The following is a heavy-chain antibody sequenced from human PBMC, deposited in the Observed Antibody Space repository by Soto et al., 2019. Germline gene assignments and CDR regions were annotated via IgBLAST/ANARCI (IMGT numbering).Heavy chain of an antibody. V-gene: IGHV3-48*02. Sequence: EVQLVESGGGLVQPGGSLRLSCAASGFTFSSYSMNWVRQAPGKGLEWVSYISSSISTMYYAHSVKGPFTISRDNAKNSLCLQMRFLSDEDTAVYYCEGDGPQPYIAARRGWFDSAGQETLVTVSS. CDR3: EGDGPQPYIAARRGWFDS. J-gene: IGHJ5*01. D-gene: IGHD6-6*01. CDR1: GFTFSSYS. CDR2: ISSSISTM.